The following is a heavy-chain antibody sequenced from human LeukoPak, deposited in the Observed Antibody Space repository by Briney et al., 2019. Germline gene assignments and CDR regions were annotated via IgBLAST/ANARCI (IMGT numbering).Heavy chain of an antibody. Sequence: PGGSLRLSCAASGFTFSSYSMNWVRQAPGKGLEWVSSISSSSSYIYYADSVKGRFTISRDNAKNSLYLQMNNMRAEDTAVYYCARDYQPTYYYDSSGYPPYYWGQGTLVTVSS. J-gene: IGHJ4*02. CDR2: ISSSSSYI. D-gene: IGHD3-22*01. CDR1: GFTFSSYS. V-gene: IGHV3-21*01. CDR3: ARDYQPTYYYDSSGYPPYY.